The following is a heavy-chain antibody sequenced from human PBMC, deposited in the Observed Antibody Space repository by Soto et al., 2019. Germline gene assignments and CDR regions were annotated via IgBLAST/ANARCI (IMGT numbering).Heavy chain of an antibody. CDR3: ARDRGGDYEEDYYYGMDV. Sequence: ASVKVSCKASGYTFTSYGISWVRQAPGQGLEWMGWISAYNGNTNYAQKLQGRVTMTTDTSTSTAYMELRSLRSDDTAVYYCARDRGGDYEEDYYYGMDVWGQGSTVIVSS. V-gene: IGHV1-18*01. D-gene: IGHD4-17*01. CDR1: GYTFTSYG. CDR2: ISAYNGNT. J-gene: IGHJ6*02.